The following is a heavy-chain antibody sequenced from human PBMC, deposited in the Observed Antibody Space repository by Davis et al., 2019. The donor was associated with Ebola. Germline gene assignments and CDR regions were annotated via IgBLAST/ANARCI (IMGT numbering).Heavy chain of an antibody. D-gene: IGHD4-17*01. J-gene: IGHJ6*02. CDR2: IRNKANSYAT. V-gene: IGHV3-73*01. CDR3: TRHSGPDYGDSWGYYYYGMDV. CDR1: GFTFSGSA. Sequence: PGGSLRLSCAASGFTFSGSAMHWVRQASGKGLEWVGRIRNKANSYATAYAASVKGRFTISRDDSKNTAYLQMNSLKTEDTAVYYCTRHSGPDYGDSWGYYYYGMDVWGQGTTVTVSS.